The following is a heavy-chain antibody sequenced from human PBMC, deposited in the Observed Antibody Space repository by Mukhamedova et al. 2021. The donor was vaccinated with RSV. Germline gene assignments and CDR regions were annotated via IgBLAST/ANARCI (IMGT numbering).Heavy chain of an antibody. CDR2: GSEK. V-gene: IGHV3-7*03. D-gene: IGHD5-18*01. Sequence: GSEKYHVDSVKGRFTISRDNAKNILYLQMNSLRAEDMAVYYCASLGIQQEAFDYWRQGTLVTVSS. CDR3: ASLGIQQEAFDY. J-gene: IGHJ4*02.